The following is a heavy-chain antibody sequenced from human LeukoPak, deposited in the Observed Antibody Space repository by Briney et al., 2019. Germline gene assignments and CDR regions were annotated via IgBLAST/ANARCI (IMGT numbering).Heavy chain of an antibody. D-gene: IGHD4-23*01. J-gene: IGHJ5*02. V-gene: IGHV5-51*01. CDR1: GYSFTDYW. Sequence: GESLQISFLDSGYSFTDYWIGWVRPMPGKGLEWMGIIHASDSETVYSPSFQGQVTISADKSISTAFLQWSSVKASDTSRYYCARAYHGNHYWEFDPWGQGTLVTVSS. CDR3: ARAYHGNHYWEFDP. CDR2: IHASDSET.